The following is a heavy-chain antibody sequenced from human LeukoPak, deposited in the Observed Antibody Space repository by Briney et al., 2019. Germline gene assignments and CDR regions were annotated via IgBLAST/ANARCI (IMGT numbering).Heavy chain of an antibody. J-gene: IGHJ4*02. CDR2: INPNSGGT. CDR3: ASSAPKQLVPDY. D-gene: IGHD6-13*01. Sequence: ASVKVSCKASGYTFTSYGISWVRQAPGQGLEWMGWINPNSGGTNYAQKFQGRVTMTRDTSISTAYMELSRLRSDDTAVYYCASSAPKQLVPDYWGQGTLVTVSS. CDR1: GYTFTSYG. V-gene: IGHV1-2*02.